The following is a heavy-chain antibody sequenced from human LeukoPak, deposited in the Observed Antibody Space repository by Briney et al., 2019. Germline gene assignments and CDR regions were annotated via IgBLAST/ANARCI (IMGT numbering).Heavy chain of an antibody. CDR1: GGSFSGYY. D-gene: IGHD5-12*01. CDR2: INHSGST. V-gene: IGHV4-34*01. CDR3: ARGWVYSGYLFDY. J-gene: IGHJ4*02. Sequence: SETLSLTCAVYGGSFSGYYWSWIRQPPGKGLEWTGEINHSGSTDYNPSLKSRVTISVDTSKNQFSLKLSSVTAADTAVYYCARGWVYSGYLFDYWGQGTLVTVSS.